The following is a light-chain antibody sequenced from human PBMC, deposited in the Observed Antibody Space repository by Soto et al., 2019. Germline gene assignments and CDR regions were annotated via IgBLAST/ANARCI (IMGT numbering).Light chain of an antibody. CDR1: ETVTGKY. J-gene: IGKJ4*01. CDR3: QQRVNWPPT. V-gene: IGKV3D-20*02. CDR2: AAS. Sequence: EIVLTQSPGTLSLSPGDRATLSCRASETVTGKYLAWYQQKAGQAPRLLIFAASNRATGIPDRFSGSGSGTDFTLTISRLEPEDFAVYYCQQRVNWPPTFGGGTKVDIK.